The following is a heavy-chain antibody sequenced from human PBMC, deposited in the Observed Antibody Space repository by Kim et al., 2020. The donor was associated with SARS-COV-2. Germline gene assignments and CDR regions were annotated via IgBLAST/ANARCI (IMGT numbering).Heavy chain of an antibody. Sequence: SVKVSCKASGGTFSSYAISWVRQAPGQGLEWMGGIIPIFGTANYAQKFQGRVTITADKSTSTAYMELSSLRSEDTAVYYCARAVVVTGYYYGMDVWGQGTTVTVSS. J-gene: IGHJ6*02. CDR2: IIPIFGTA. V-gene: IGHV1-69*06. CDR1: GGTFSSYA. D-gene: IGHD2-21*02. CDR3: ARAVVVTGYYYGMDV.